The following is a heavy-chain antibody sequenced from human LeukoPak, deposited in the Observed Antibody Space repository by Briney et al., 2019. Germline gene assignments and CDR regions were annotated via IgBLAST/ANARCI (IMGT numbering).Heavy chain of an antibody. J-gene: IGHJ6*03. D-gene: IGHD3-22*01. Sequence: GGSLRLSCAASGFTFSSYAMHWVRQAPGKGLEWVAVISYDGSNKYYADSVKGRFTISRDNAKNSLYLQMNSLRAEDTALYYCAKDHAYYDSSGSRNYYYYYMDVWGKGTTVTVSS. CDR1: GFTFSSYA. CDR2: ISYDGSNK. V-gene: IGHV3-30*01. CDR3: AKDHAYYDSSGSRNYYYYYMDV.